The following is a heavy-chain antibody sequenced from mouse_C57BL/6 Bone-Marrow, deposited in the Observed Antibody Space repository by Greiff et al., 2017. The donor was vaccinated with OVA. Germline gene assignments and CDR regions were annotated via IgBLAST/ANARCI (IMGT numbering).Heavy chain of an antibody. D-gene: IGHD3-2*02. J-gene: IGHJ3*01. CDR3: ARITAQATTAWFAY. Sequence: QVQLKESGAELVKPGASVKISCKASGYAFSSYWMNWVKQRPGKGLEWIGQIYPGDGDTNYNGKFKGKATLTADKSSSTAYMQLSSLTSEYSAVYFCARITAQATTAWFAYWGQGTLVTVSA. CDR2: IYPGDGDT. V-gene: IGHV1-80*01. CDR1: GYAFSSYW.